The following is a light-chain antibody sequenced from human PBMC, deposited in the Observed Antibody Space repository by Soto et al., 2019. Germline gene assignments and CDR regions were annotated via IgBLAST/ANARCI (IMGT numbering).Light chain of an antibody. CDR1: QSLATNY. J-gene: IGKJ3*01. CDR3: QQYGRSPFT. CDR2: GAS. Sequence: EIVVTQSPGTLSLSPGERATLSCRASQSLATNYLAWYQQKPGQAPRLLIYGASSTATGIPDRFRGSGSGTDFTLTISRLEPEDFAVYYCQQYGRSPFTFGPGTKVDIK. V-gene: IGKV3-20*01.